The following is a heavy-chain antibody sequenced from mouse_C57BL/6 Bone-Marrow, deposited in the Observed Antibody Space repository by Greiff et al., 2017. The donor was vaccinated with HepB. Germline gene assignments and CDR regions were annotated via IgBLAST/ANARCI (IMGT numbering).Heavy chain of an antibody. CDR1: GYTFTSYG. Sequence: VQLQQSGAELARPGASVKLSCKASGYTFTSYGISWVKQSTGQGLEWIGEIYPRSGNTYYNEKFKGKATLTADKSSSTAYMELRSLTSEDSAVYFCARMGRDSLRDYWGQGTTLTVSS. CDR2: IYPRSGNT. CDR3: ARMGRDSLRDY. J-gene: IGHJ2*01. V-gene: IGHV1-81*01. D-gene: IGHD3-2*01.